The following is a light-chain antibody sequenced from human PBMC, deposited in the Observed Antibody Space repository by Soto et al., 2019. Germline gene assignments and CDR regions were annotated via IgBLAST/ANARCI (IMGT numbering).Light chain of an antibody. J-gene: IGLJ2*01. CDR2: DVS. CDR1: SSDVGGYNY. CDR3: SSYTTNNIPVV. V-gene: IGLV2-14*03. Sequence: QSVLTQPASVSGSPGQSITISCTGTSSDVGGYNYVSWYQHHPGKAPKVMIYDVSYRPSGVSNRFSGSKSGNTASLTISGLQAEDEADYYCSSYTTNNIPVVFGGGTKLTVL.